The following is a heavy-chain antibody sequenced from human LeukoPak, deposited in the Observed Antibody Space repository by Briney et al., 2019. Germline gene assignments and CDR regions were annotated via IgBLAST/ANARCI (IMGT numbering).Heavy chain of an antibody. CDR2: MNPNSGNT. J-gene: IGHJ4*02. D-gene: IGHD2-2*01. CDR1: GYTFTSYD. Sequence: PGESLKISCRASGYTFTSYDINWVRQATGEGLEWMGWMNPNSGNTGYAQKFQGRVTMTRNTSISTAYMELSSLRSEDTAVYYCARGRFKSQLLSFYWGQGTLVTVSS. CDR3: ARGRFKSQLLSFY. V-gene: IGHV1-8*01.